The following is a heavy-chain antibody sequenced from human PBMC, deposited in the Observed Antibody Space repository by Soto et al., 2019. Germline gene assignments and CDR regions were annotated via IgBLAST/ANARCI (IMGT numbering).Heavy chain of an antibody. CDR2: IYYSGST. J-gene: IGHJ4*02. D-gene: IGHD3-10*01. V-gene: IGHV4-30-4*01. Sequence: SETLSLTCTVSGGSISSGDYYWSWIRQPPGKGLEWIGYIYYSGSTYYNPSLKSRVTISVDTSKNQFSLKLSSVTAADTAVYYRDTAGTHPWSRVLDYWGQGTLVTVSS. CDR3: DTAGTHPWSRVLDY. CDR1: GGSISSGDYY.